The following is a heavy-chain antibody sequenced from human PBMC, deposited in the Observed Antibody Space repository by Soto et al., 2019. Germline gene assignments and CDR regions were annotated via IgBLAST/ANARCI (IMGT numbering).Heavy chain of an antibody. D-gene: IGHD3-22*01. J-gene: IGHJ4*02. CDR3: AREGYYDSSGYNFDY. CDR2: ISSSSTTI. V-gene: IGHV3-48*01. CDR1: GFTFSRYS. Sequence: GGALRLSCAASGFTFSRYSMNWVRQAPGKGLEWVSYISSSSTTIFYADSVKGRFTISRDNAKNSLFLQMNSLRAEDTAVYYCAREGYYDSSGYNFDYWGQGT.